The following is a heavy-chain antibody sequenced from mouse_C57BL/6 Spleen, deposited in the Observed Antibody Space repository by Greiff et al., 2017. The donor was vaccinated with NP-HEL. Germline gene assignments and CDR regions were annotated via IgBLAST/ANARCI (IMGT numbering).Heavy chain of an antibody. CDR2: IDPSDSET. Sequence: VQLQQPGAELVRPGSSVKLSCKASGYTFTSYWMHWVKQRPIQGLEWIGNIDPSDSETHYNQKFKDKATLTVDKSSSTAYMQLSSLTSEDSAVYYCARRDGYYRYFDYWGQGTTLTVSS. J-gene: IGHJ2*01. CDR1: GYTFTSYW. D-gene: IGHD2-3*01. V-gene: IGHV1-52*01. CDR3: ARRDGYYRYFDY.